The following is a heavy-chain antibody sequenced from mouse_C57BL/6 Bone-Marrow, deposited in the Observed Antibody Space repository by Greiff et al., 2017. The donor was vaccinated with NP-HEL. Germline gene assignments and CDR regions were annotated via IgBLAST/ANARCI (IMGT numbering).Heavy chain of an antibody. Sequence: QVQLQQPGAELVKPGASVKLSCKASGYTFTSYWMQWVKQRPGQGLEWIGEIDPSDSYTNYNQKFKGKATLTVDTSSSTAYMQLSSLTSEDSAVYYGARGGTHWDWFDYWGQGTMVTVSA. CDR3: ARGGTHWDWFDY. D-gene: IGHD4-1*01. CDR1: GYTFTSYW. V-gene: IGHV1-50*01. CDR2: IDPSDSYT. J-gene: IGHJ3*01.